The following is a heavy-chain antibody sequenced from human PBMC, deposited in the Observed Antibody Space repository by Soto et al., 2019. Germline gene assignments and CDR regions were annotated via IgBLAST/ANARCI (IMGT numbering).Heavy chain of an antibody. D-gene: IGHD2-21*01. CDR3: AKVRGILCWSPYGY. CDR2: ISGSGGST. J-gene: IGHJ4*02. Sequence: LRLSCAASGFTFSSYAMSWFRQAPGKGLEWVSAISGSGGSTYCAESVKGRFTISRDNSKNTLYLQMNSLRAEDTAVYYCAKVRGILCWSPYGYWGQGTLISVSS. CDR1: GFTFSSYA. V-gene: IGHV3-23*01.